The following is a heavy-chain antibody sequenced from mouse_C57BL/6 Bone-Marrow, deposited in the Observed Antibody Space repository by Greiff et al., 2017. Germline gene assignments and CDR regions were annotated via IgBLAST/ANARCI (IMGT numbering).Heavy chain of an antibody. D-gene: IGHD1-1*01. J-gene: IGHJ2*01. CDR3: TREGGPRCYYFDY. Sequence: EVQLQESGTVLARPGASVKMSCKTSGYTFTSYWMHWVKQRPGQGLEWIGAIYPGNSDTRYNQKFKGKAKLTAVTSASTAYMELSSLTNEDSAVYYCTREGGPRCYYFDYWGQGTTLTVSS. CDR2: IYPGNSDT. V-gene: IGHV1-5*01. CDR1: GYTFTSYW.